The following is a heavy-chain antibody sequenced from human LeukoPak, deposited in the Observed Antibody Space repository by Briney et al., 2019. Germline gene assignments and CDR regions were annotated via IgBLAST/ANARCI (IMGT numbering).Heavy chain of an antibody. CDR1: GGTFSSNA. D-gene: IGHD2-2*01. J-gene: IGHJ4*02. CDR2: IIPIFNIV. V-gene: IGHV1-69*10. Sequence: ASVKVSCKVSGGTFSSNAISWVRQAPGQGLDWMGGIIPIFNIVNYAQKFQGRVTITADKSTSTAYMELISLRFEDTAVYYCARGRLIGAPDERYYLDYWGQGTLVTVSS. CDR3: ARGRLIGAPDERYYLDY.